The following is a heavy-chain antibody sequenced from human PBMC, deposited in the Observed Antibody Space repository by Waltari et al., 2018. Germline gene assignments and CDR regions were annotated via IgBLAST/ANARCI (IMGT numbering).Heavy chain of an antibody. CDR1: GGSISSSNW. CDR2: IYHSGST. J-gene: IGHJ2*01. V-gene: IGHV4-4*02. Sequence: QVQLQESGPGLVKPSGTLSLTCAVSGGSISSSNWWSWVRQPPGKGLGWIGEIYHSGSTNYNPSLKSRVTISVDKSKNQFSLKLSSVTAADTAAYYCARDRAGYCSGGSCYRYWYFDLWGRGTLVTVSS. CDR3: ARDRAGYCSGGSCYRYWYFDL. D-gene: IGHD2-15*01.